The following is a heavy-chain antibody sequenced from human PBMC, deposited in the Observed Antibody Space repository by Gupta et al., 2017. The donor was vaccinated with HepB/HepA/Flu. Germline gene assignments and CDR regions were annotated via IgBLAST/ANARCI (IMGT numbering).Heavy chain of an antibody. CDR1: GFTFSNYC. J-gene: IGHJ4*02. D-gene: IGHD6-13*01. CDR3: SRIGFSSSSWDY. V-gene: IGHV3-7*01. Sequence: VQLVEFGGDLVQQGGSLRLSCAASGFTFSNYCMSWVRQTPGKGLEWVANIKQDGSEIHSVDSMKGRFTISRDNAKNSLYLQMNSLRVEDTAVYYCSRIGFSSSSWDYWGQGTVVTVSS. CDR2: IKQDGSEI.